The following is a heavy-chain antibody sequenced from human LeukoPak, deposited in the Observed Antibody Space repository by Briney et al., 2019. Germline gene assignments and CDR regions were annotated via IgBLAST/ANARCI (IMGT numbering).Heavy chain of an antibody. CDR1: GFIFSSYG. D-gene: IGHD2-2*01. Sequence: GGSLRLSCAASGFIFSSYGMHWVRQAPGKGLEWVAVISYDGGNISYTDSVKGRFTISRDNSKNTLYLQMNSLRAEDTAVYYCAKLNVDIVVVPAAMIDYWGQGTLVTVSS. CDR3: AKLNVDIVVVPAAMIDY. CDR2: ISYDGGNI. V-gene: IGHV3-30*18. J-gene: IGHJ4*02.